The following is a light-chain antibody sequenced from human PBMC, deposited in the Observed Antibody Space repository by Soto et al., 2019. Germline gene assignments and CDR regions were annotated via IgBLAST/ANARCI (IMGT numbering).Light chain of an antibody. CDR3: SSYTSISTYVV. CDR2: EVN. CDR1: STDVGGFNY. J-gene: IGLJ2*01. V-gene: IGLV2-14*01. Sequence: QSALTQPASVSGSPGQSITISCTGTSTDVGGFNYVSWYQHHPGKAPKLMIYEVNNRPSGLSNRFSGSKSGNTASLTISGLQAEDEADYYCSSYTSISTYVVFGGVTKLTVL.